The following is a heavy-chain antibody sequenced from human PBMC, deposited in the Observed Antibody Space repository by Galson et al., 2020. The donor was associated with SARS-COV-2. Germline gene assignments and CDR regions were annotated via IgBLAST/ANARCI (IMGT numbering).Heavy chain of an antibody. CDR1: GFNFSPYW. V-gene: IGHV3-7*01. D-gene: IGHD2-2*01. CDR3: AREGCSSPSCYDFGFDR. J-gene: IGHJ5*02. CDR2: IKQDGNEK. Sequence: GGSLRLSCSASGFNFSPYWMSWLRQAPGKGLEWVANIKQDGNEKYYMDSVKGRFTISRDNAKNSLHLQMNSLRAEDTALYYCAREGCSSPSCYDFGFDRWGQGTLVTVSS.